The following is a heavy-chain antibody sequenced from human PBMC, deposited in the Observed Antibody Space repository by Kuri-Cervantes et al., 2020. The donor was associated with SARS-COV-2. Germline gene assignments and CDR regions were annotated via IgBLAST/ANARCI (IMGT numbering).Heavy chain of an antibody. CDR1: GFTFSDYY. CDR2: IKSKTDGGTT. CDR3: TTDGAVTKMYYYYYYYMDV. V-gene: IGHV3-15*01. D-gene: IGHD4-11*01. Sequence: GESLKISCAASGFTFSDYYMSWIRQAPGKGLEWVGRIKSKTDGGTTDYAAPVKGRFTISRDDSKNTLYLQMNSLKTEDTAVYYCTTDGAVTKMYYYYYYYMDVWGKGTTVTVSS. J-gene: IGHJ6*03.